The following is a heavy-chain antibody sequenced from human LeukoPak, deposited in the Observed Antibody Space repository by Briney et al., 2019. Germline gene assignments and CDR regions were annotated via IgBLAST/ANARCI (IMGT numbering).Heavy chain of an antibody. V-gene: IGHV4-39*01. CDR1: GGSISSSSYY. J-gene: IGHJ6*03. CDR2: IYYSGST. Sequence: SETLSLTCTVSGGSISSSSYYWGWIRQPPGKGLEWIGSIYYSGSTYYNPSLKSRVTISVDTSKNQFSLKLSSVTAADTAVYYCARAVYGSGSSASTPHDYYYYYYMDVWGKGTTVTISS. CDR3: ARAVYGSGSSASTPHDYYYYYYMDV. D-gene: IGHD3-10*01.